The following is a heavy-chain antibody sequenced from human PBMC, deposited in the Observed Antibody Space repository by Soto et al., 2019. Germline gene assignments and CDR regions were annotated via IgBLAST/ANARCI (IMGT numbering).Heavy chain of an antibody. D-gene: IGHD2-15*01. J-gene: IGHJ4*02. CDR1: GFTFSTYS. V-gene: IGHV3-48*01. Sequence: GGSLRLSCAASGFTFSTYSMNWVRQAPGKGLEWVSYISSSSSTIYFADSVRGRFTISRDNAKNSLYLQMNSLRAEDTAVYYCARGACSGGSCYSWSHYYDYWGQGTLDIGSS. CDR3: ARGACSGGSCYSWSHYYDY. CDR2: ISSSSSTI.